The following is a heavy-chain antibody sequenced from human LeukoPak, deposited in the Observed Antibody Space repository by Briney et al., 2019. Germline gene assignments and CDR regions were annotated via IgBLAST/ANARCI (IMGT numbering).Heavy chain of an antibody. D-gene: IGHD3-22*01. J-gene: IGHJ6*03. CDR3: ARGKGADYYYDSSTLTPYYMDV. CDR2: ISAYNGNT. Sequence: ASVKVSCKASGYTFTSYGISWVRQAPGQGLEWMGWISAYNGNTNYAQKLQGRVTMTRDMSTSTVYMELSSLRSEDTAVYYCARGKGADYYYDSSTLTPYYMDVWGKGTTVTVSS. V-gene: IGHV1-18*01. CDR1: GYTFTSYG.